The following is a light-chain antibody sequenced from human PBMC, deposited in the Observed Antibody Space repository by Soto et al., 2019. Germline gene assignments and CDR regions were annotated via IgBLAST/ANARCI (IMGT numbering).Light chain of an antibody. V-gene: IGKV3-11*01. Sequence: EIVLTQSPATLSLSPGERATLSCRASQSISSYLGWYQQKPGQAPRLLIYDASNRAAGIPARLSGSGSGTDFTLTISSLEPEDFAVYYCQQRSKWPLTFGGGTKVESK. CDR1: QSISSY. CDR3: QQRSKWPLT. J-gene: IGKJ4*01. CDR2: DAS.